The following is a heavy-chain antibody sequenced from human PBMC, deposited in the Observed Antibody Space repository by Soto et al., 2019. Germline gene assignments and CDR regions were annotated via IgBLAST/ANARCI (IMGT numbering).Heavy chain of an antibody. V-gene: IGHV4-39*01. CDR1: GGSISSSSYY. CDR3: ARGYCSGGSCYSYYYYYYMDV. J-gene: IGHJ6*03. CDR2: IYYSGST. D-gene: IGHD2-15*01. Sequence: QLQLQESGPGLVKPSETLSLTCTVSGGSISSSSYYWGWIRQPPGKGLEWIGSIYYSGSTYYNPSLKSPVTISVDTSKNQFSLKLSSVTAADTAVYYCARGYCSGGSCYSYYYYYYMDVWGKGTTVTVSS.